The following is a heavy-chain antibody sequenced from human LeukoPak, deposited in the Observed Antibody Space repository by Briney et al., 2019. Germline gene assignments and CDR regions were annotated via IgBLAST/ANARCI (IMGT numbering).Heavy chain of an antibody. CDR3: ARTIAARPGGYYFDY. D-gene: IGHD6-6*01. CDR1: GYSISSGYY. CDR2: IYYSGST. V-gene: IGHV4-61*01. Sequence: SETLSLTCTVSGYSISSGYYWGWIRQPPGKGLEWIGYIYYSGSTNYNPSLKSRVTISVDTSKNQFSLKLSSVTAADTAVYYCARTIAARPGGYYFDYWGQGTLVTVSS. J-gene: IGHJ4*02.